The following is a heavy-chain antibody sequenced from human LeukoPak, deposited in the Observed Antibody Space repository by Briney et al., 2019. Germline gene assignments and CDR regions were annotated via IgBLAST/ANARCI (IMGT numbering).Heavy chain of an antibody. J-gene: IGHJ4*02. D-gene: IGHD3-3*01. CDR1: GLTFSSYA. CDR2: IIGNGGST. V-gene: IGHV3-23*01. Sequence: PGGSLRLSFAASGLTFSSYAISCARPAPRRGLELGSGIIGNGGSTDYADSVKGRFTISRDNSKNTVFLQMHSLRAEDTAIYYCAKGIDFWSGHPGFDYWGQGTLVTVSS. CDR3: AKGIDFWSGHPGFDY.